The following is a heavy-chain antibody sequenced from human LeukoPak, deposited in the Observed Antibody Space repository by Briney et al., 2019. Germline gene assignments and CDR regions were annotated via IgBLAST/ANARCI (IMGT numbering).Heavy chain of an antibody. CDR2: INSDGSST. D-gene: IGHD3-9*01. J-gene: IGHJ4*02. V-gene: IGHV3-74*01. CDR3: ASVRYFDWLLWD. Sequence: TGGSLRLSCAAPGFTFSSYWMHWVRQAPGKGLVWVSRINSDGSSTSYADSVKGRFTISRDNAKNTLYLQMNSLRAEDTAVYYCASVRYFDWLLWDWGQGTLVAVSS. CDR1: GFTFSSYW.